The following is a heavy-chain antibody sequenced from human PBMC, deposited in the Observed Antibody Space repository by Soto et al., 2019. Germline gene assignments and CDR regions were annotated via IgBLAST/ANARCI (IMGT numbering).Heavy chain of an antibody. Sequence: PSETLSLTCTASGVSISSIGYYWSWIRLHPGKGLEWIGTTFYSASTYYNPSLKSAASISVDTSKNQFSLKLSSVTAADTAVYYCARKNLDPTYYDFWSGYPTTPNYYMDVWGKGTTVTVSS. V-gene: IGHV4-31*01. CDR1: GVSISSIGYY. CDR3: ARKNLDPTYYDFWSGYPTTPNYYMDV. D-gene: IGHD3-3*01. J-gene: IGHJ6*03. CDR2: TFYSAST.